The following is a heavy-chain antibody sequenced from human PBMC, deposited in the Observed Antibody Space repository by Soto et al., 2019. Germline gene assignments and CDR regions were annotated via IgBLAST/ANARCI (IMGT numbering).Heavy chain of an antibody. CDR2: ISAYNGNT. V-gene: IGHV1-18*01. CDR3: ARGGQNYDFWSGYYYYYYMDV. D-gene: IGHD3-3*01. J-gene: IGHJ6*03. CDR1: GYTFTSYG. Sequence: SVKVSCKASGYTFTSYGISWVRQAPGQGLEWMGWISAYNGNTNYAQKLQGRVTMTRNTSISTAYMELSSLRSEDTAVYYCARGGQNYDFWSGYYYYYYMDVWGKGTTVTVSS.